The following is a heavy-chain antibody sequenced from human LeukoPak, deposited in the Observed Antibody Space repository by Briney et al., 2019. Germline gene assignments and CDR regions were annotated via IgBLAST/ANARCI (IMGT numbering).Heavy chain of an antibody. D-gene: IGHD3-10*01. CDR1: GYTFTSYY. CDR2: INPNSGGT. V-gene: IGHV1-2*02. J-gene: IGHJ4*02. CDR3: ARVPCGSGSRYYFDY. Sequence: GASVKVSCKASGYTFTSYYMHWVRQAPGQGLEWMGWINPNSGGTNYAQKFQGRVTMTRDTSISTAYMELSRLRSDDTAVYYCARVPCGSGSRYYFDYWGQGTLVTVSS.